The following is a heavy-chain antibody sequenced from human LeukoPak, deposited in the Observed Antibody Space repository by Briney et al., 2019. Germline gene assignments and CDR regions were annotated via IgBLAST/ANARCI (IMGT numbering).Heavy chain of an antibody. CDR3: ARVHVPGSDRHWDY. CDR1: GFTFSSHW. D-gene: IGHD3-10*01. Sequence: GGSLRLSCAASGFTFSSHWMHWVRQAPGKWLVWVSRIISDGSSTSYADSVKGRFTISRDNAKNTLYLQMNSLRDEDTAVYYCARVHVPGSDRHWDYWGQGILVTVSS. V-gene: IGHV3-74*01. J-gene: IGHJ4*02. CDR2: IISDGSST.